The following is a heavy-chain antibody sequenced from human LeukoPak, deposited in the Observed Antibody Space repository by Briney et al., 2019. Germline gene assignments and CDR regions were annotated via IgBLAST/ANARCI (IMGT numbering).Heavy chain of an antibody. CDR2: IYYSGSS. J-gene: IGHJ4*02. D-gene: IGHD5-24*01. Sequence: PSETPSLTCSVSGGSISRYYWSWIRQPPGKGLEWIGYIYYSGSSNYNPSLKSRVTISEDTSQNQVSLKLTSVTAADTAVYYCARVLTTKGGDGYNYRIIDYWGQGTLVTVSS. CDR3: ARVLTTKGGDGYNYRIIDY. V-gene: IGHV4-59*01. CDR1: GGSISRYY.